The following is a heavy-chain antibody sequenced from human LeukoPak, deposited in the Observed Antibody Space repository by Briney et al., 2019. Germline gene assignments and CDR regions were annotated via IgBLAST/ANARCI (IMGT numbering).Heavy chain of an antibody. Sequence: AGGSLRLSCGGSGFTFSSYWMSWVRQAPGKGLEWVANIKQDGSEKFYADSVKGRFSISRDNAKNTLYLQMNGLRTQDTAVYYCARCPYDYTTSGGMDVWGQGTTVTVSS. CDR3: ARCPYDYTTSGGMDV. CDR1: GFTFSSYW. V-gene: IGHV3-7*01. J-gene: IGHJ6*02. D-gene: IGHD3-16*01. CDR2: IKQDGSEK.